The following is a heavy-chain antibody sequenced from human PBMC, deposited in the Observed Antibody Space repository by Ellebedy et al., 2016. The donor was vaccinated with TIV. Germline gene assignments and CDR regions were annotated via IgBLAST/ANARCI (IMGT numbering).Heavy chain of an antibody. V-gene: IGHV4-39*01. CDR3: ARGTSLDY. CDR1: GGSISSSSYY. J-gene: IGHJ4*02. D-gene: IGHD2-2*01. Sequence: SETLSLTXTVSGGSISSSSYYWGWIRQPPGKGLEWIGSIYYSGSTYYNPSLKSRVTISVDTSKNQFSLKLSSVTAADTAVYYCARGTSLDYWGQGTLVTVSS. CDR2: IYYSGST.